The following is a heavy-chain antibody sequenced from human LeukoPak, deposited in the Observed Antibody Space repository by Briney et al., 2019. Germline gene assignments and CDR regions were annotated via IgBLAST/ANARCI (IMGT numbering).Heavy chain of an antibody. CDR3: ARSSLTGNYGDWFDP. V-gene: IGHV4-34*01. J-gene: IGHJ5*02. D-gene: IGHD3-9*01. CDR2: INHSGRT. CDR1: GGSFSAYY. Sequence: PSETLSLTCGVSGGSFSAYYWSWIRQPPGKGLELIGEINHSGRTNYNPSLKSRVTISVDTSKNQFSLNLSSVTAADTAVYYCARSSLTGNYGDWFDPWGQGTLVIVSS.